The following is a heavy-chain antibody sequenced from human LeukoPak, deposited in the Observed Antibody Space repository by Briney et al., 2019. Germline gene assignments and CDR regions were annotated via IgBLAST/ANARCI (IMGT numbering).Heavy chain of an antibody. CDR3: ARHKRYSSGWYDY. D-gene: IGHD6-19*01. CDR2: IYYSGTS. Sequence: SETLSLTCTVSGDSISSYYWSWIRQPPGKGLEWIGYIYYSGTSNYNPSLKSRVTMSVDTSKNQFSLKLSSVTAAGTAVYYCARHKRYSSGWYDYWGQGTLVTVSS. CDR1: GDSISSYY. J-gene: IGHJ4*02. V-gene: IGHV4-59*08.